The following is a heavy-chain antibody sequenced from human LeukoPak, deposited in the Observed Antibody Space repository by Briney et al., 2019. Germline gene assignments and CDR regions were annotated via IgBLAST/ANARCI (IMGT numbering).Heavy chain of an antibody. J-gene: IGHJ6*03. V-gene: IGHV4-39*07. CDR3: ARAGYYYGSGSYSYYYYYMDV. CDR1: GGSISSSSYY. Sequence: PSETLSLTCTVSGGSISSSSYYWGWIRQPPGKGLQWIGSINYSGNTYYNPSLKSRVTISVDTSKNQFSLKLSSVTAADTAVYFCARAGYYYGSGSYSYYYYYMDVWGKGTTVTVSS. CDR2: INYSGNT. D-gene: IGHD3-10*01.